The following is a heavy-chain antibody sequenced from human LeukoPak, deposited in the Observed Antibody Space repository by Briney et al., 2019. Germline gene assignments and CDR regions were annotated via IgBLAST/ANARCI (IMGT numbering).Heavy chain of an antibody. J-gene: IGHJ4*02. D-gene: IGHD6-13*01. CDR2: ITSNGGST. V-gene: IGHV3-64*01. CDR1: GFTFSTYA. CDR3: ARLGAAAGTFVGAPFDY. Sequence: GGSLRLSCAASGFTFSTYAMHWVRQAPGKGLEYVSSITSNGGSTYYANSVKGRFTISRDNSKNTLYLQMGSLRPEDMAVYYCARLGAAAGTFVGAPFDYWGQGTLVTVSS.